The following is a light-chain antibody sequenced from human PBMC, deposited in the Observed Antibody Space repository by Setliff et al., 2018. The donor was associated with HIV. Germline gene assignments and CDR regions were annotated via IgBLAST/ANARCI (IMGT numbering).Light chain of an antibody. CDR3: SSYAGSNNWV. V-gene: IGLV2-8*01. CDR2: EVS. J-gene: IGLJ3*02. CDR1: SSDVGGYNY. Sequence: ALTQPPSASGSPGQSVTISCTGTSSDVGGYNYVSWFQHHPGKAPKLMIYEVSKWPSGVPDRFSGSKSGNTASLTVSGLQTDDEADYYCSSYAGSNNWVFGGGTQLTVL.